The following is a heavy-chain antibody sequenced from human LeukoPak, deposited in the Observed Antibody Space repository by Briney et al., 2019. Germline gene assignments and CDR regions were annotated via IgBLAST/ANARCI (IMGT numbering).Heavy chain of an antibody. Sequence: GGSLRLSCAASGFTFSLYWMNWVRRAPGKGLEWVSFIHRDDKTYYADSMKGRFTMSRDSSKNTLYLQMNSLGADDTAVYYCAREVISTPSYFDYWGQGILVTVSS. V-gene: IGHV3-53*01. CDR3: AREVISTPSYFDY. CDR2: IHRDDKT. D-gene: IGHD2-2*01. CDR1: GFTFSLYW. J-gene: IGHJ4*02.